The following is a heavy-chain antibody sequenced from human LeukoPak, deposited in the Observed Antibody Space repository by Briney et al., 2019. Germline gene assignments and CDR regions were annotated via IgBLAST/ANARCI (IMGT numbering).Heavy chain of an antibody. CDR3: AKNKGQLVPNYCMNV. V-gene: IGHV3-23*01. J-gene: IGHJ6*03. D-gene: IGHD2/OR15-2a*01. CDR1: GFSLSTFA. Sequence: GGSLRLSCTASGFSLSTFAMSWVRRAPGKGLELVSTLSSSGSRTYYAESVKGRFTISRDTSMNTVFLQMNSLRGDDTAIYYCAKNKGQLVPNYCMNVWGNGTTVTVS. CDR2: LSSSGSRT.